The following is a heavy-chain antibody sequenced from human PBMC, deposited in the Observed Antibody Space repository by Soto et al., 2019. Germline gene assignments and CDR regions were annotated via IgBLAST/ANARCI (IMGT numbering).Heavy chain of an antibody. CDR1: GYSFTRYG. Sequence: QVQLVQSGAEVKKPGASVKVSCKASGYSFTRYGISWVRQAPGQGLEWMGWISGESGKTNFAQNFQARITMTTDTSTSTAYLELRALSSNDTAVYYCAIGHDLGVVSDDYWGQGTLVNVSS. CDR3: AIGHDLGVVSDDY. D-gene: IGHD3-3*01. J-gene: IGHJ4*02. CDR2: ISGESGKT. V-gene: IGHV1-18*01.